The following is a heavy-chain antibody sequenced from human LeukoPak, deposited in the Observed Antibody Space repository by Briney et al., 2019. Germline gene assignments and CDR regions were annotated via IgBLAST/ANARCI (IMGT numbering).Heavy chain of an antibody. D-gene: IGHD3-22*01. CDR1: RFTFSSYA. CDR2: ISDSGGST. J-gene: IGHJ4*02. V-gene: IGHV3-23*01. CDR3: ARSRKDSSGYVFLDY. Sequence: QAGGSLRLSCAASRFTFSSYAMSGVRQAPGRGVEWVSAISDSGGSTYYTDSVKGRFTISRDNSKNTLYLQMNSLRAEDTAVYHCARSRKDSSGYVFLDYWGQGTLVTVSS.